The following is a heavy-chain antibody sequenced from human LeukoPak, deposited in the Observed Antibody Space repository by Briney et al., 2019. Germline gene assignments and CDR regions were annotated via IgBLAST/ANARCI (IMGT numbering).Heavy chain of an antibody. Sequence: PSETLSLTCTVSGGSISSSSYYWGWIRQPPGKGLEWIGSIYHSGSTYYNPSLKSRVTISVDTSKNQFSLKLSSVTAADTAVYYCARELLLWFGELLTGKPHTANAFDIWGQGTMVTVSS. CDR2: IYHSGST. D-gene: IGHD3-10*01. J-gene: IGHJ3*02. CDR1: GGSISSSSYY. V-gene: IGHV4-39*07. CDR3: ARELLLWFGELLTGKPHTANAFDI.